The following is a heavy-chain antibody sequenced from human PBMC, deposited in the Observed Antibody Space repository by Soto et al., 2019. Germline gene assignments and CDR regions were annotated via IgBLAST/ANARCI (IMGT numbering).Heavy chain of an antibody. CDR3: ARDRCSGGDCYLGY. CDR2: IFGSGST. V-gene: IGHV4-31*03. CDR1: GGSFSMDGYY. Sequence: RLSAPLSLTCTVSGGSFSMDGYYWTWIRQHPGKGLEWLGFIFGSGSTHYNPYLWGRVSMSVDTSKNQFSLTLTSVTAADTAVYYCARDRCSGGDCYLGYWGQGTLVTVSS. D-gene: IGHD2-21*02. J-gene: IGHJ4*02.